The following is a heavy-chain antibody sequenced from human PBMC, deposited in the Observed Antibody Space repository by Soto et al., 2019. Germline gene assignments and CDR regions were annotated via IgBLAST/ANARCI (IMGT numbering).Heavy chain of an antibody. CDR2: MNPNSGNT. CDR1: GYTFTSYD. V-gene: IGHV1-8*01. J-gene: IGHJ4*02. D-gene: IGHD3-22*01. Sequence: QVQLVQSGAEVKKPGASVKVSCKASGYTFTSYDMNWVRQATGQGLEWMGWMNPNSGNTGYAQKFQGRVTMTRNTSISTAYMELSSLRSEDTAVYYCARGRSYYDSSGYYYVPFDYWGQGTLVTVSS. CDR3: ARGRSYYDSSGYYYVPFDY.